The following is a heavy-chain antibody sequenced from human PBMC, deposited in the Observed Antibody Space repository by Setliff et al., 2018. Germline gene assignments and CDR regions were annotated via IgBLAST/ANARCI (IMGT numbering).Heavy chain of an antibody. D-gene: IGHD2-2*02. Sequence: ASVKVSCKASGYTFTTYAMNWVRQAPGQGLEWMGRVNPASGGTNYAQRFQGRVSMTRDTSITTAYMELTRLTSDDTAVYYCARDREYCSRTSCYIDYWGQGALVTVSS. J-gene: IGHJ4*02. CDR2: VNPASGGT. V-gene: IGHV1-2*06. CDR3: ARDREYCSRTSCYIDY. CDR1: GYTFTTYA.